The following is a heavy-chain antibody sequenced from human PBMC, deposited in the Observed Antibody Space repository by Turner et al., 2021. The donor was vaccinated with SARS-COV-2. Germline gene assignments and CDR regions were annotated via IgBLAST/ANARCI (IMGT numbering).Heavy chain of an antibody. J-gene: IGHJ6*02. CDR2: VNPNRGGK. D-gene: IGHD3-3*01. V-gene: IGHV1-2*02. Sequence: QVQLVQSGAEVKKAGASMTVHCKASGSNFTGYCIHWVRQAPGQALEWMGWVNPNRGGKNYAKKFQGRVTMTSDTSISTANMEVRRLRSDDTAVYYCARVRVGVVTHLENGMDVWGQGTTVTVSS. CDR3: ARVRVGVVTHLENGMDV. CDR1: GSNFTGYC.